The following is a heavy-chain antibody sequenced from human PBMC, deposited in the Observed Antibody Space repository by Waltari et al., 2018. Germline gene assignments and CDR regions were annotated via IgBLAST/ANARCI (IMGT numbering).Heavy chain of an antibody. CDR1: GFTFSTYW. CDR2: ISSDASDT. Sequence: EEQLVESGGGLVQPGYSLRLSCAASGFTFSTYWMTWLRQAHGKGPLWVQRISSDASDTADADSVKGRFTISRDNAKNTLYLQMNRLRAEDTAVYYCARVARRTYRSPVPGRHYYYGMDVWGQGTTVTVSS. D-gene: IGHD1-1*01. V-gene: IGHV3-74*03. J-gene: IGHJ6*02. CDR3: ARVARRTYRSPVPGRHYYYGMDV.